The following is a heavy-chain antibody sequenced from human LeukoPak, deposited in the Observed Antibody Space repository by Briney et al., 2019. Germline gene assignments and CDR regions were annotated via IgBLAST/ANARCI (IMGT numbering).Heavy chain of an antibody. CDR1: GYTFTSYG. CDR3: ARAPMVRGVIIHYYGMDV. D-gene: IGHD3-10*01. Sequence: ASVKVSCKASGYTFTSYGISWVRQAPGQGLEWMGWISAYNGNTNYAQKLQGRVTMTTDTSTSTAYMELRSLRSDDTAVYYCARAPMVRGVIIHYYGMDVWGQGTTVTVSS. J-gene: IGHJ6*02. V-gene: IGHV1-18*01. CDR2: ISAYNGNT.